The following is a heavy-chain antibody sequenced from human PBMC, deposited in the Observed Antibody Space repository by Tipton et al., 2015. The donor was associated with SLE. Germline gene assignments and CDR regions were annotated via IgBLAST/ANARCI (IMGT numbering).Heavy chain of an antibody. V-gene: IGHV4-4*08. CDR1: GGSISSYY. CDR3: ASSKTGTTNAFDY. Sequence: TLSLTCTVSGGSISSYYWSWIRQPPGKGLEWIGYIYTSGSTNYNPSLKSRVTISVDTSKNQFSLKLSSVTAADTAVYYCASSKTGTTNAFDYWGQGTLVTVSS. D-gene: IGHD1-7*01. CDR2: IYTSGST. J-gene: IGHJ4*02.